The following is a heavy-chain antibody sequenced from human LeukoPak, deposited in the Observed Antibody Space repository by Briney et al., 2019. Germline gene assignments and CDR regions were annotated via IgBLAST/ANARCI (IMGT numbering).Heavy chain of an antibody. D-gene: IGHD3-10*01. CDR3: ARERRYYYGSGSYYKGYFDY. Sequence: GGSLRLPCAASGFTFSSYSRNWVRQAPGKGREWVANIKQDGSEKYYVDFVKGRFTISRDNAKNSLYLQMNSLRAEDTAVYYCARERRYYYGSGSYYKGYFDYWGQGTLVTVSS. J-gene: IGHJ4*02. CDR2: IKQDGSEK. CDR1: GFTFSSYS. V-gene: IGHV3-7*01.